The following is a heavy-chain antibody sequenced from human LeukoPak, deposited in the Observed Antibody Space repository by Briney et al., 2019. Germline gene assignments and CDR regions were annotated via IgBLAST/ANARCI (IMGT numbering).Heavy chain of an antibody. CDR2: ISGSGGST. D-gene: IGHD5-18*01. Sequence: GSLKPFFAAPGFPFNQLAMGWGRPAPGEGPEWVSAISGSGGSTYYADSVKGRFTISRDNSKNTLYLQMNSLRAEDTAVYYCAKDGMGGYRKYYFDYWGQGTLVTVSS. CDR3: AKDGMGGYRKYYFDY. J-gene: IGHJ4*02. V-gene: IGHV3-23*01. CDR1: GFPFNQLA.